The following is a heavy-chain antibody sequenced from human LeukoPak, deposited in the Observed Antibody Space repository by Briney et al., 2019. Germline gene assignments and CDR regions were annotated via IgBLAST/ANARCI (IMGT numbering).Heavy chain of an antibody. CDR1: GYTFTGYY. CDR3: GRGGGGGYDY. Sequence: ASVKVSCKASGYTFTGYYMHWVRQAPGQGLEWMGWINPNSGGTISSQNFQGRVTLTRDTSISTAYMELSRLRSYDTAVYYCGRGGGGGYDYWGQGTLVTVSS. J-gene: IGHJ4*02. V-gene: IGHV1-2*02. CDR2: INPNSGGT. D-gene: IGHD3-16*01.